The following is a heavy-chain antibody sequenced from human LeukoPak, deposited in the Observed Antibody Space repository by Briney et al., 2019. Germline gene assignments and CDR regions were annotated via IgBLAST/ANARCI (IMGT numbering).Heavy chain of an antibody. J-gene: IGHJ2*01. CDR3: ARVQLAAPYWYFDR. CDR1: GGSLSSGGYY. V-gene: IGHV4-31*03. D-gene: IGHD2-15*01. Sequence: SETLSLTCTVSGGSLSSGGYYWSWIRQHPGTGLEWLGYIYYSGSTYYNPSLKSRVTISVDTSKNQFSLKLSSVTAADTAVYYCARVQLAAPYWYFDRWGRGTLVTVSS. CDR2: IYYSGST.